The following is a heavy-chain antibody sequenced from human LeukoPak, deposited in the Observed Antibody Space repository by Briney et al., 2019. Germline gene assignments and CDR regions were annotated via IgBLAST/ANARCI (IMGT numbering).Heavy chain of an antibody. CDR2: IKQDGNEK. J-gene: IGHJ4*02. Sequence: GGSLRLSCAASGFTFSSYWMSWVRQAPGKGLEWVANIKQDGNEKYYVDSVKGRFTISRDNAKNSLYLQMNSLRAEDTALYYCAKETHSSGWSFDYWGQGTLVTVSS. V-gene: IGHV3-7*03. CDR1: GFTFSSYW. D-gene: IGHD6-19*01. CDR3: AKETHSSGWSFDY.